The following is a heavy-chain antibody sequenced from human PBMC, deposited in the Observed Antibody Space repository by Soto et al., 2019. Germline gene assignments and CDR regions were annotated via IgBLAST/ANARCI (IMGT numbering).Heavy chain of an antibody. CDR3: ARYGFIAGGYGFDY. CDR2: IYHSGST. D-gene: IGHD5-12*01. V-gene: IGHV4-30-2*01. J-gene: IGHJ4*02. Sequence: PSETLSLTCAVSGGSISSGGYSWSWIRQPPGKGLEWIGYIYHSGSTYYNPSLKSRVTTSVDRSKNQFSLKLSSVTAADTAVYYCARYGFIAGGYGFDYWGQGTLVTVSS. CDR1: GGSISSGGYS.